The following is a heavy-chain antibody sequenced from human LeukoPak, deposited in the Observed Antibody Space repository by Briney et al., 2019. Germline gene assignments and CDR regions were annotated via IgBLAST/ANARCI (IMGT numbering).Heavy chain of an antibody. CDR1: GGSIRSYY. CDR2: IYYSGST. J-gene: IGHJ4*02. Sequence: SETLSLTCTVSGGSIRSYYWSWIRQPPGKGLEWIGYIYYSGSTNYNPSLKSRVTISVDTSKNQFSLKLSSVTAADTAVYYCARGRMAGNFDYWGQGTLVTVSS. V-gene: IGHV4-59*01. D-gene: IGHD6-19*01. CDR3: ARGRMAGNFDY.